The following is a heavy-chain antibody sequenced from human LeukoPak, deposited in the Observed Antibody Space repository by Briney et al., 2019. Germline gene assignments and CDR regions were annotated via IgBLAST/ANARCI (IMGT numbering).Heavy chain of an antibody. CDR1: GYTFTSSD. V-gene: IGHV1-8*01. J-gene: IGHJ4*02. CDR3: ARSRPALASAGIYDF. D-gene: IGHD6-13*01. CDR2: MNPNTDKT. Sequence: ASVKVSCKASGYTFTSSDINWVRQATGQGLEWMGWMNPNTDKTGFARNFQGRVTMTKNISISTAYTEVTSLTYEDTAIYYCARSRPALASAGIYDFWGQGTLITVSS.